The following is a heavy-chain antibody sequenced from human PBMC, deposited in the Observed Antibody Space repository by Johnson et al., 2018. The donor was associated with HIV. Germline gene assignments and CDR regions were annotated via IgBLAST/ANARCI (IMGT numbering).Heavy chain of an antibody. CDR2: IWYNGSEK. V-gene: IGHV3-33*08. J-gene: IGHJ3*02. Sequence: QVQLVESGGGVVQPGRSLRLSCAASGFTLGSFGMHWVRQAPGQGLEWVAVIWYNGSEKYYVDSVKGRFTISRDNAKNSLYLQMNSLRVDDTAVYYWARASGFGMCGQRTMVTVSS. CDR1: GFTLGSFG. D-gene: IGHD1-26*01. CDR3: ARASGFGM.